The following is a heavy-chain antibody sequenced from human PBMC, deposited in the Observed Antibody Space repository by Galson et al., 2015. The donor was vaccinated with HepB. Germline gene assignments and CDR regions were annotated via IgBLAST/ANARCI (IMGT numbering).Heavy chain of an antibody. CDR3: ARGGMVRGVPYRYYYGMDV. D-gene: IGHD3-10*01. Sequence: SLRLSCAASGFTVSSNYMSWVRQAPGKGLEWVSVIYSGGSTYYADSVKGRFTISRDNSKNTLYLQMNSLRAEDTAVYYCARGGMVRGVPYRYYYGMDVWGQWTTVTVSS. CDR1: GFTVSSNY. J-gene: IGHJ6*02. CDR2: IYSGGST. V-gene: IGHV3-53*01.